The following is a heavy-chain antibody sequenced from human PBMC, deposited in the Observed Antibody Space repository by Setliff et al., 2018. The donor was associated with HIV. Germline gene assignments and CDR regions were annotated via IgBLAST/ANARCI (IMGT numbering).Heavy chain of an antibody. Sequence: ASVKVSCKASGDTLSIHPISWVRQAPGRGLDWMGGIIPAFGTANYAQKFQGRVTITTDESTTTVSMELTGLRSEDTAVYYCARGESAAAGTGVCDYWGQGTLVTVSS. D-gene: IGHD6-13*01. CDR3: ARGESAAAGTGVCDY. J-gene: IGHJ4*02. CDR1: GDTLSIHP. V-gene: IGHV1-69*05. CDR2: IIPAFGTA.